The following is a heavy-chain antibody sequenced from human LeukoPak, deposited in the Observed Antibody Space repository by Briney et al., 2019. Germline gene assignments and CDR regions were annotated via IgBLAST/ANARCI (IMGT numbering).Heavy chain of an antibody. V-gene: IGHV3-53*01. J-gene: IGHJ5*02. CDR1: GFTVSSYY. CDR3: ARDVQNWFDP. CDR2: IYSGGST. Sequence: GGSLRLSCAASGFTVSSYYMSWVRQAPGKGLEWVSVIYSGGSTYYADSVKGRFTISRDNSKNTLYLQMNSLRAEDTAVYYCARDVQNWFDPWGQGTLVTVSS.